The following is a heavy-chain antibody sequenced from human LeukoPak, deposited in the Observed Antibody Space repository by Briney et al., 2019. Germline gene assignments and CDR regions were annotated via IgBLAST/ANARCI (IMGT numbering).Heavy chain of an antibody. J-gene: IGHJ4*02. D-gene: IGHD6-25*01. CDR1: GFTFSSYS. CDR2: ISSSSSYI. Sequence: PGGSLRLSCAASGFTFSSYSMNWVRPAPGKGLEWVSSISSSSSYIYYADSVKGRFTISRDNAKNSLYLQMNSLRAEDTALYYCARERPYYFDYWGQGTLVTVSS. CDR3: ARERPYYFDY. V-gene: IGHV3-21*04.